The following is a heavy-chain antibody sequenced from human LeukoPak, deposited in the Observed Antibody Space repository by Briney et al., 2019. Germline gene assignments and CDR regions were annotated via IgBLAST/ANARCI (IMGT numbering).Heavy chain of an antibody. CDR3: AKLKGIMITFGGVQDY. J-gene: IGHJ4*02. D-gene: IGHD3-16*01. CDR1: RFTFSSYE. Sequence: SGGSLRLSCAASRFTFSSYEMNWVRQAPGKGLEWVSYISSSGSTIYYADSVKGRFTISRDNANNSLYLQMNSLRAEDTAVYYCAKLKGIMITFGGVQDYWGQGTLVTVSS. CDR2: ISSSGSTI. V-gene: IGHV3-48*03.